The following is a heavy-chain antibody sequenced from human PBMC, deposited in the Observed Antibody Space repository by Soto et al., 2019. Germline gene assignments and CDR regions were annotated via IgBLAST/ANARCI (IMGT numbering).Heavy chain of an antibody. CDR2: IRNKVYGGTT. CDR1: GFTFGDYA. CDR3: TRAWSYDSSGHHYGMDV. D-gene: IGHD3-22*01. Sequence: HPGGSLRLSCTASGFTFGDYAMSWVRQAPGKGLEWVGFIRNKVYGGTTEYAASVKGRFTISRDDSKSIAYLQMNSLKTEDTAVYYCTRAWSYDSSGHHYGMDVWGQGTTVTVSS. J-gene: IGHJ6*02. V-gene: IGHV3-49*04.